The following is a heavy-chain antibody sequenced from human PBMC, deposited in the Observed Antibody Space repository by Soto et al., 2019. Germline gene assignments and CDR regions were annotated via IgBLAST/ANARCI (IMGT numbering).Heavy chain of an antibody. J-gene: IGHJ5*02. CDR3: AKDRLPATGTPRFDP. V-gene: IGHV3-23*01. Sequence: GGSLGLCCEACGFTFSTYAMSWVRQAPGKGLEWVSVISTSGDKIYYADSVKGRFTISRDNSKNTLYLQMNSLRAEDTAIYYCAKDRLPATGTPRFDPWGQGTLVTVS. CDR1: GFTFSTYA. D-gene: IGHD1-1*01. CDR2: ISTSGDKI.